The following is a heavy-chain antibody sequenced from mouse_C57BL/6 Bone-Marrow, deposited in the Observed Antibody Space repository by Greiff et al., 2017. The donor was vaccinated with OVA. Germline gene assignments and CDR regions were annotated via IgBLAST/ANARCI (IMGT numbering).Heavy chain of an antibody. D-gene: IGHD1-1*01. Sequence: EVQVVESGGGLVKPGGSLKLSCAASGFTFSSYAMSWVRQTPEKRLEWVATISDGGSYTDYPDNVKGRFTISRDNAKNNLYLQMSHLKSENTAMYYCARETVVAPMDYWGQGTSVTVSS. CDR1: GFTFSSYA. CDR2: ISDGGSYT. J-gene: IGHJ4*01. CDR3: ARETVVAPMDY. V-gene: IGHV5-4*01.